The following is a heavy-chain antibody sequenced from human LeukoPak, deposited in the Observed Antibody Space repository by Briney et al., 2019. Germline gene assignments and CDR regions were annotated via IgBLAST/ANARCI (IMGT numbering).Heavy chain of an antibody. Sequence: GGSLRLPCAASGFTVSNNYMSWVRQAPGKGLEWVSVIYSGDNTYYVESVKGRFTISRDNSKNTLYLQMNSLRAEDTAVYYCAKGSRKPTAVYFDYWGRGTLVTVSS. D-gene: IGHD1-14*01. J-gene: IGHJ4*02. CDR3: AKGSRKPTAVYFDY. CDR2: IYSGDNT. V-gene: IGHV3-53*01. CDR1: GFTVSNNY.